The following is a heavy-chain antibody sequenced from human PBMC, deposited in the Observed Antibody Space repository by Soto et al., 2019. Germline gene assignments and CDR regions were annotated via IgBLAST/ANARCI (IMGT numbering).Heavy chain of an antibody. CDR3: AREVAPLGGAAMVSYYYYGMDV. J-gene: IGHJ6*02. CDR1: GYTFTSYY. Sequence: ASVKVSCKASGYTFTSYYMHWVRQAPGQGREWMGIINPSGGSTSYAQKFQGRVTMTRDTSTSTVYMELSSLRSEDTAVYYCAREVAPLGGAAMVSYYYYGMDVWGQGTTVTVSS. V-gene: IGHV1-46*01. CDR2: INPSGGST. D-gene: IGHD5-18*01.